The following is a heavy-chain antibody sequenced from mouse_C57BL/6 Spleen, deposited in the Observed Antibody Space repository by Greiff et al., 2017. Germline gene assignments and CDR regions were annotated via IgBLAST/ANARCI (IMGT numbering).Heavy chain of an antibody. CDR1: GFTFSSYT. Sequence: EVQLVESGGGLVKPGGSLKLSCAASGFTFSSYTMSWVRQTPEKRLEWVATISGGGGNTYYPDSVKGRFTISRDNAKNTLYLQMSSLRSEDTALYYCARLTYFDVWGTGTTVTVSS. CDR3: ARLTYFDV. CDR2: ISGGGGNT. J-gene: IGHJ1*03. V-gene: IGHV5-9*01.